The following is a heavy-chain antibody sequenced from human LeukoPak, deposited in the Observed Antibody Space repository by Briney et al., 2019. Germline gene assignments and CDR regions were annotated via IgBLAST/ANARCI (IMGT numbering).Heavy chain of an antibody. CDR2: ISYDGSNK. V-gene: IGHV3-30*04. J-gene: IGHJ6*02. CDR3: ARDLGPGGYDGHYYGMDV. D-gene: IGHD5-12*01. Sequence: HSGGSLRLSCAASGFTFSSYAMHWVRQAPGKGLEWVAVISYDGSNKYYADSVKGRFTISRDNSKNTLYLQMNSLRAEDTAVYYCARDLGPGGYDGHYYGMDVWGQGTTVTVSS. CDR1: GFTFSSYA.